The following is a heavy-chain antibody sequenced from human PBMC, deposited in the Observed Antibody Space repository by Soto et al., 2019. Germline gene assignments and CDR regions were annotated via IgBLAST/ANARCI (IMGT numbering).Heavy chain of an antibody. J-gene: IGHJ6*02. CDR3: ARDPSRLPGNYYYGMDV. V-gene: IGHV3-33*01. Sequence: GGSLRLSCAASGFTFSSYGMHWVRQAPGKGLEWVAVIWYDGSNKYYADSVKGRFTISRDNSKNTLYLQMNSLRAEDTAVYYCARDPSRLPGNYYYGMDVWGQGTTVTVSS. CDR2: IWYDGSNK. CDR1: GFTFSSYG. D-gene: IGHD2-21*01.